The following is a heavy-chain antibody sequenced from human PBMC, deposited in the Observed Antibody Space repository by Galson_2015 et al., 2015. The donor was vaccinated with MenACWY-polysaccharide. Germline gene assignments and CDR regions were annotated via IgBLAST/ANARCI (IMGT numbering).Heavy chain of an antibody. CDR2: ISCDGGKK. V-gene: IGHV3-30*18. CDR1: GFTFGSYG. Sequence: SLRLSCGASGFTFGSYGMHWGRQAPGKGVAWVGVISCDGGKKYYADYVKGRFTISRDNSKDTLYLQMNSLRAEDTAVYYCAKGIGCSGGSCYPDYWGQGTLVTVSS. D-gene: IGHD2-15*01. J-gene: IGHJ4*02. CDR3: AKGIGCSGGSCYPDY.